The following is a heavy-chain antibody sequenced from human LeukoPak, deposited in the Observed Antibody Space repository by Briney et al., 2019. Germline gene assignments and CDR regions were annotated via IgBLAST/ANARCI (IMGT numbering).Heavy chain of an antibody. V-gene: IGHV3-30-3*01. Sequence: GGSLRLSCAASGFTFSSYAMHWVRQAPGKGLEWVAVISYDGSNKYYADSVKGRFTISRDNSKNTLYLQMNSLRAEDTAVYYCAKDGIAAAGPQGYFQHWGQGTLVTVSS. J-gene: IGHJ1*01. CDR2: ISYDGSNK. CDR3: AKDGIAAAGPQGYFQH. CDR1: GFTFSSYA. D-gene: IGHD6-13*01.